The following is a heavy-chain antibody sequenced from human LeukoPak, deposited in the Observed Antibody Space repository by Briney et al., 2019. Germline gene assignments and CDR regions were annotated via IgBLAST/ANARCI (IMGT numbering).Heavy chain of an antibody. D-gene: IGHD1-26*01. Sequence: PGGSLRLSCAASGFTFRSYWMTWVRQYPGKGLEWVANIKQDGSETYYADSVKGRFTISRDNAKRSLYLQMNSLRAEDTAVYYCAKPTPRGSYDYWGQGTLVTVSS. V-gene: IGHV3-7*01. CDR3: AKPTPRGSYDY. J-gene: IGHJ4*02. CDR1: GFTFRSYW. CDR2: IKQDGSET.